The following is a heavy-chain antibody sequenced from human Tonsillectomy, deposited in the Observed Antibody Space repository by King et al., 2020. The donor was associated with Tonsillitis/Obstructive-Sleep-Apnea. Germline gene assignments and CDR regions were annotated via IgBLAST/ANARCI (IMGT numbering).Heavy chain of an antibody. CDR2: ISDSGDYI. V-gene: IGHV3-21*01. CDR3: AREGLY. J-gene: IGHJ4*02. Sequence: VQLVESGGGPVKPGGSLRLSCAASRFSFGAYSMNWVRQAPGKGMECVSTISDSGDYIDYEDSVKGRFTISRDNAKNSLYLQMNSLRAEDTAVYYCAREGLYWGQGTLVTVSS. CDR1: RFSFGAYS.